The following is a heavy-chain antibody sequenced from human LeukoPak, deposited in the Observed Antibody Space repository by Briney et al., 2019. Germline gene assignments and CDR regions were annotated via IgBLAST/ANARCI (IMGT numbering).Heavy chain of an antibody. CDR1: GYSFTTYW. V-gene: IGHV5-51*01. D-gene: IGHD2-8*02. J-gene: IGHJ3*02. CDR2: ICPGDSDT. Sequence: GESLKISCKGSGYSFTTYWIGWVRQMPGKGLEWMGIICPGDSDTRYSPSFQGQVTISADKSISTAYLQWSSLKASDTAMYYCATDYTGTGCAFDIWGQGTMVTVSS. CDR3: ATDYTGTGCAFDI.